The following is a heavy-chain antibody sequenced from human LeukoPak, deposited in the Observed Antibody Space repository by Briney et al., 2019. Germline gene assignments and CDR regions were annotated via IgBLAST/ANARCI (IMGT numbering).Heavy chain of an antibody. J-gene: IGHJ6*03. CDR2: TNPNSGGT. Sequence: ASVKVSCKASGYTFTGYYMHWVRQAPGQGLEWMGWTNPNSGGTNYAQKFQGRVTMTRDTSISTAYMELSRLRSDDTAVYYCARRVGNYYYYYYMDVWGKGTTVTVSS. D-gene: IGHD3-10*01. CDR1: GYTFTGYY. V-gene: IGHV1-2*02. CDR3: ARRVGNYYYYYYMDV.